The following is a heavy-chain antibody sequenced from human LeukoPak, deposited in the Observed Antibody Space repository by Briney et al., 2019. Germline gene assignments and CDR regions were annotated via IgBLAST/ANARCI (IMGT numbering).Heavy chain of an antibody. CDR3: ARVEASGYDYGAFDY. CDR1: GFTFNRYW. V-gene: IGHV3-7*01. D-gene: IGHD5-12*01. Sequence: GGSLRLSCAASGFTFNRYWMSWVRQAPWKELQWVANIKQDGSAKYYVDSVKGRFTISRDNAKNSLYLQMNSLRAADTAVYYCARVEASGYDYGAFDYWGQGTLVTVSS. J-gene: IGHJ4*02. CDR2: IKQDGSAK.